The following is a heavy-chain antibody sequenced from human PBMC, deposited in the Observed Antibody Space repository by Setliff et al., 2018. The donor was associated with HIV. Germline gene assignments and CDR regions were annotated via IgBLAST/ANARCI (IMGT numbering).Heavy chain of an antibody. J-gene: IGHJ6*02. V-gene: IGHV1-18*01. Sequence: GASVKVSCKASGYTFTTYGISWVRQAPGHGLEWMGWISPYIGHTNYAQNFQGRVTMTIDTSTSTAYMEPRSLRSDDTAVYFCARLGSGWSDSYYYAMDIWGQGTTVTVSS. CDR2: ISPYIGHT. D-gene: IGHD6-19*01. CDR1: GYTFTTYG. CDR3: ARLGSGWSDSYYYAMDI.